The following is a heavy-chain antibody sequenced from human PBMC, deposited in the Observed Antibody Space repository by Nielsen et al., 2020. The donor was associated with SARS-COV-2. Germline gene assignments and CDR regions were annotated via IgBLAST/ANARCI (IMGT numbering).Heavy chain of an antibody. V-gene: IGHV1-69*06. J-gene: IGHJ4*02. CDR1: GGTLSSYA. D-gene: IGHD1-14*01. Sequence: SVKVSCKASGGTLSSYAFSWVRQAPGQGLEWMGGFISLFGTANYAQNFQGRVTINADTSTSTAYMELSSLRSDDTAVYFCVLVLPAPPGAVGVLGHIAYWGQGTLVTVSS. CDR2: FISLFGTA. CDR3: VLVLPAPPGAVGVLGHIAY.